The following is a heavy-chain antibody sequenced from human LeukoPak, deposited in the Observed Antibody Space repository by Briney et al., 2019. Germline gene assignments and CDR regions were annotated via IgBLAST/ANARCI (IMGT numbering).Heavy chain of an antibody. D-gene: IGHD4-17*01. Sequence: GGSLRLSCAASGFTFDDYTMHWVRQAPGKDLEWVSLISWDGGSTYYADSAKGRFTISRDNSKNSLYLQMNSLRTEDTALYYCAKEPLVGTVTTGAFDYWGQGTLVTASS. CDR2: ISWDGGST. J-gene: IGHJ4*02. V-gene: IGHV3-43*01. CDR1: GFTFDDYT. CDR3: AKEPLVGTVTTGAFDY.